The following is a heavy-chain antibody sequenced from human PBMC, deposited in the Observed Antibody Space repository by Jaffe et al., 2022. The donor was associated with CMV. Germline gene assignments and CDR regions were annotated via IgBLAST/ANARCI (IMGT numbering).Heavy chain of an antibody. D-gene: IGHD3-3*01. CDR2: IYPDDSDT. Sequence: DVQLVQSEAEVKKPGESLRISCQASGYTFNRYWIAWVRQMPGKGLEWMGIIYPDDSDTRYNPAFQGQVTISVDESLSTTYLHWSNLRVSDTAFYYCTRGHDADYWGQGTLVTVSS. J-gene: IGHJ4*02. CDR1: GYTFNRYW. V-gene: IGHV5-51*01. CDR3: TRGHDADY.